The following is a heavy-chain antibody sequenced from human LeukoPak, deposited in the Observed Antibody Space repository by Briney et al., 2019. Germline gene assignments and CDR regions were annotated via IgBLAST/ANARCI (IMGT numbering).Heavy chain of an antibody. CDR2: VSSNGGFT. V-gene: IGHV3-64D*06. CDR1: GFTFSSHA. D-gene: IGHD3-10*01. CDR3: VKDTKLWFGELASESEYFQH. J-gene: IGHJ1*01. Sequence: GGSLRLSCSASGFTFSSHALHWVRQAPGKGLEYVSGVSSNGGFTYYADSVKGRFTTSRDNSKNTLYLQLTSLRPEDTAVYYCVKDTKLWFGELASESEYFQHWGQGTLVTVSS.